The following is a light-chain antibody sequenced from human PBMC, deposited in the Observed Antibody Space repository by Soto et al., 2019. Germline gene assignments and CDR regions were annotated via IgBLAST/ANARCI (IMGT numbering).Light chain of an antibody. J-gene: IGKJ4*01. CDR1: QGISSH. CDR3: QQFNSYPQIT. V-gene: IGKV1-9*01. Sequence: IQLTQSPSSLSASVGDRVTITCRASQGISSHLAWYQQKPGKAPKLLIYVASTLQSGVPSRFSGSGSGTDFTLTISSLQPEDFANYYCQQFNSYPQITFGGGTKVEIK. CDR2: VAS.